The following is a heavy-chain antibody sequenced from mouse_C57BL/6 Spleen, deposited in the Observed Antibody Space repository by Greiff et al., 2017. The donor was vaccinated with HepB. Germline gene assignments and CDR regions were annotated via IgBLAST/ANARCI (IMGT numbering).Heavy chain of an antibody. J-gene: IGHJ4*01. CDR1: GFTFSSYA. CDR3: ARGGVKLESYAMDY. Sequence: EVKLVESGGGLVKPGGSLKLSCAASGFTFSSYAMSWVRQTPEKRLEWVATISDGGSYTYDPDNVKGRFTISRDNAKNNLYLQMSQLKSEDTAMYYCARGGVKLESYAMDYWGQGTSVTVSS. CDR2: ISDGGSYT. V-gene: IGHV5-4*03. D-gene: IGHD2-1*01.